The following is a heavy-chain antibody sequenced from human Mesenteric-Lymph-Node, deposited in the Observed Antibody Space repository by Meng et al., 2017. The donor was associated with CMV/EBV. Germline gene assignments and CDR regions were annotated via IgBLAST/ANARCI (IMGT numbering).Heavy chain of an antibody. CDR2: ISGSDGST. Sequence: GGSLRLSCAASGFIFNNYVMTWVRQAPGKGLEWVSSISGSDGSTYYADSVKGRFTISRDNSRNTLYLQMNSLRAEDTAVYYCAKSDCPAGGSCHYYNGMDVWGQGTTVTVSS. CDR3: AKSDCPAGGSCHYYNGMDV. D-gene: IGHD2-15*01. J-gene: IGHJ6*02. CDR1: GFIFNNYV. V-gene: IGHV3-23*01.